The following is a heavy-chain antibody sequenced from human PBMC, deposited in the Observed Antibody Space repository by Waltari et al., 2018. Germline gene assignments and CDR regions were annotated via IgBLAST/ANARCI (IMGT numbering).Heavy chain of an antibody. Sequence: EVQLVESGGGLVQPGGSLRLSCAAAGSTLTSYAMSCVLQAPGKGLEGVSYFSGVGSGTYYADSTGCRFTISRDNSKSTLYLQMNNLRAEDTAVYYCAKVESGRYYDYWGQGTLVTVSS. CDR1: GSTLTSYA. V-gene: IGHV3-23*04. J-gene: IGHJ4*02. CDR2: FSGVGSGT. D-gene: IGHD6-25*01. CDR3: AKVESGRYYDY.